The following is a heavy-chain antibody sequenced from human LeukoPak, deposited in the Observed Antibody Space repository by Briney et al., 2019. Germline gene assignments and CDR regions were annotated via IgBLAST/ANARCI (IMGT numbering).Heavy chain of an antibody. CDR2: VSTSSSYT. D-gene: IGHD1-26*01. CDR1: GIPLRVFY. CDR3: AAGTSADY. Sequence: AGGSLRLSCVVSGIPLRVFYMNWIRQAPGEGLEWISYVSTSSSYTDYAESVKGRFTISRDNAKSALYLEMSDLRVEDTAVYYCAAGTSADYWGQGTLVIVSS. V-gene: IGHV3-11*03. J-gene: IGHJ4*02.